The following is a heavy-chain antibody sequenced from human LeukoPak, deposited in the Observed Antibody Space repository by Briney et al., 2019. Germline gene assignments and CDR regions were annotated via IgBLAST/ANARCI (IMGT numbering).Heavy chain of an antibody. Sequence: GGSLRLSCAASGFTFDDYAMHWVRQAPGKGLEWVSGISWNSGSIGYADSVKGRFTISRDNAKNSLYLQMNSLRAEDTAIYYCRAATRYLDYYYDYWGQGTLVTVSS. D-gene: IGHD3-22*01. CDR3: RAATRYLDYYYDY. CDR1: GFTFDDYA. V-gene: IGHV3-9*01. J-gene: IGHJ4*02. CDR2: ISWNSGSI.